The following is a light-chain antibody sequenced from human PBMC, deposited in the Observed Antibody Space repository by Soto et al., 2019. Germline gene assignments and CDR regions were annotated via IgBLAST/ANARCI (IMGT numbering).Light chain of an antibody. J-gene: IGLJ1*01. V-gene: IGLV2-14*01. CDR2: DVS. CDR3: SSYTSSSPYV. Sequence: QAVLTQAASGSGAPGQSVAISRPGNSSAVGAYHYVSWYQPHPGKAPNLMIYDVSNRPSGVSNRFSGSKSGNTASLTISGLQAEDEADYYCSSYTSSSPYVFGTGTKVTVL. CDR1: SSAVGAYHY.